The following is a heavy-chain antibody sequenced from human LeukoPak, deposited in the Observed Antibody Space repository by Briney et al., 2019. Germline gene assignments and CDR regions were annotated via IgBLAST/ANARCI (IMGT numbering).Heavy chain of an antibody. D-gene: IGHD3-10*01. CDR1: GVTFSIYA. Sequence: ASVKVSCKASGVTFSIYAISWARQAPGQGLEWMGGIIPIFGTANSAQKFHGRVTITADESTSTAYMELSSLRSEDTAVYYCARALGSGSYSYYYFGMDVWGQGTTVTVSS. CDR2: IIPIFGTA. J-gene: IGHJ6*02. V-gene: IGHV1-69*13. CDR3: ARALGSGSYSYYYFGMDV.